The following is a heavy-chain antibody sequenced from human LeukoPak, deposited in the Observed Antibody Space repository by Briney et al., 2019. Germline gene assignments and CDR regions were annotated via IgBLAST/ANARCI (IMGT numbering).Heavy chain of an antibody. CDR2: IKQDGSEK. CDR1: GFTFSSYW. Sequence: PGGSLRLSCAASGFTFSSYWISWVRQAPGKGLEWVANIKQDGSEKYYVDSVKGRFTISRDNAKNSLYLQMNSLRAEDTAVYYCAKNDFWSGYPYYYYYMDVWGKGTTVTVSS. CDR3: AKNDFWSGYPYYYYYMDV. D-gene: IGHD3-3*01. J-gene: IGHJ6*03. V-gene: IGHV3-7*01.